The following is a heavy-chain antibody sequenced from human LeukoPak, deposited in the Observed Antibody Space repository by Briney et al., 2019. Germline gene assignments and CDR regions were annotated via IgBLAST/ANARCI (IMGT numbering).Heavy chain of an antibody. CDR3: AREFGGSGSYYNPDY. J-gene: IGHJ4*02. D-gene: IGHD3-10*01. V-gene: IGHV3-33*01. CDR1: GFTFSSYG. CDR2: IWYDGSNK. Sequence: GGSLRLSCAASGFTFSSYGMHWVRQVPGRGLEWVAVIWYDGSNKYYADSVKGRFTISRDNSKNTLYLQMNSLRAEDTAAYYCAREFGGSGSYYNPDYWGQGTLVTVSS.